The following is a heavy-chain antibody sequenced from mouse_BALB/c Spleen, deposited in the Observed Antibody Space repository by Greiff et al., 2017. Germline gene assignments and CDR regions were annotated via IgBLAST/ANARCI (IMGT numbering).Heavy chain of an antibody. CDR1: GYAFTNYL. J-gene: IGHJ4*01. D-gene: IGHD2-10*01. CDR3: ARGRTYYGNYEAMDY. V-gene: IGHV1-54*01. Sequence: QVQLQQSGAELVRPGTSVKVSCKASGYAFTNYLIEWVKQRPGQGLEWIGVINPGSGGTNYNEKFKGKATLTADKSSSTAYMQLSSLTSDDSAVYFCARGRTYYGNYEAMDYWGQGTSVTVSS. CDR2: INPGSGGT.